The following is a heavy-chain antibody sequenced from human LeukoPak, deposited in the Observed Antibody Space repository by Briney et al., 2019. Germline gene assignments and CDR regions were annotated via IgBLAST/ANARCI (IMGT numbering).Heavy chain of an antibody. V-gene: IGHV3-23*01. CDR3: AKEVVVVVAATRGWYFDL. J-gene: IGHJ2*01. CDR1: GFTFSSYA. CDR2: ISGSGGST. D-gene: IGHD2-15*01. Sequence: GGSLRLSCAASGFTFSSYAMSWVRQAPGKGLEWVSAISGSGGSTYYADSVKGRFTTSRDNSKNTLYLQMNSLRAEDTAVYYCAKEVVVVVAATRGWYFDLWGRGTLVTVSS.